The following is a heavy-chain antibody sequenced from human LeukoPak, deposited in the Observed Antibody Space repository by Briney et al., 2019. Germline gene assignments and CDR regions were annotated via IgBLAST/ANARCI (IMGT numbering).Heavy chain of an antibody. CDR3: ATPYYYDSSGYYYVDAFDI. CDR1: GFTFSSYW. V-gene: IGHV3-74*01. J-gene: IGHJ3*02. D-gene: IGHD3-22*01. CDR2: INSDGSST. Sequence: SGGSLRLSCAASGFTFSSYWMHWVRQAPGKGLVWVSRINSDGSSTSYADSVKGRFTISRDNAKNTLYLQMNSLRAEDTAVYYCATPYYYDSSGYYYVDAFDIWGQGTMVTVSS.